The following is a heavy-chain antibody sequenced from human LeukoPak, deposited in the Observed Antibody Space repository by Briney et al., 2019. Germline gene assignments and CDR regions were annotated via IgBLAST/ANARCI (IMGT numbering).Heavy chain of an antibody. D-gene: IGHD3-10*01. J-gene: IGHJ3*02. CDR1: GGSISSSSYY. CDR2: IFYSWST. CDR3: AREAGYFGSGSYSGAFDI. V-gene: IGHV4-39*02. Sequence: SETLSLTCTVSGGSISSSSYYWGWIRQPPGKGLEWIGSIFYSWSTYYNPSLKRRVPKSVVTCKNQFSLMPGSVTAADTAVYYCAREAGYFGSGSYSGAFDISGQGTMVTVSS.